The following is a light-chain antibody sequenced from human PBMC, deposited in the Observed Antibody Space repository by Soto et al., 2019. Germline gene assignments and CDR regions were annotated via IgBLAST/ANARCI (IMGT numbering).Light chain of an antibody. CDR2: GAS. Sequence: EIVLTQSPGTLSLSPGERATLSCRASQSVSSNFLAWYQQKPGQAPRLLIYGASSRATGIPDRVSGSGSGTDFPLTINRLEPEDFAVYYCQQYGDSPRTFGQGTKVEIK. J-gene: IGKJ1*01. CDR3: QQYGDSPRT. CDR1: QSVSSNF. V-gene: IGKV3-20*01.